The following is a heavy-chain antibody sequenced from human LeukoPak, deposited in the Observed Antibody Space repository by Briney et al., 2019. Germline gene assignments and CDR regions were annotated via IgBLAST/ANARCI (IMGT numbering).Heavy chain of an antibody. Sequence: SETLSLTCIVSGGSISSSIYYWAWVRQPPGKGLEWIGSIYHSGSTYYNPSLKSRVTISVDTSKNQFSLKLSSVTAADTAVYYCARQSFAPFQVGPETPIESWGQGTLVTVSS. CDR3: ARQSFAPFQVGPETPIES. CDR1: GGSISSSIYY. CDR2: IYHSGST. D-gene: IGHD1-26*01. V-gene: IGHV4-39*01. J-gene: IGHJ4*02.